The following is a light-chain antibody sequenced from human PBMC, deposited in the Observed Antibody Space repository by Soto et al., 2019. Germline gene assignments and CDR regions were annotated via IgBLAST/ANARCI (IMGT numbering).Light chain of an antibody. CDR1: QIVSNV. CDR3: QQYYSNPWT. V-gene: IGKV1-5*01. CDR2: DIS. Sequence: DIQMTQSPSTLSASVGDRVTITCRASQIVSNVLAWFQQRPGEGPKLLIYDISSLGSGVPSRFSGSGSATGTEFTLTISSLQPDDLATYHCQQYYSNPWTFGQGTKVDIK. J-gene: IGKJ1*01.